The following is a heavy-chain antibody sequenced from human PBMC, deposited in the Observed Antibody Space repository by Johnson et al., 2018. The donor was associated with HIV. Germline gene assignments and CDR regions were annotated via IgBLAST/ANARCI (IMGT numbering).Heavy chain of an antibody. D-gene: IGHD6-13*01. J-gene: IGHJ3*02. CDR2: ISSSGSTI. Sequence: QVQLVESGGGVVQPGRSLRLSCAASGFTFSDYYMSCIRQAPGKGLEWVSYISSSGSTIYYADSVVKGRFTISRDNAKNSVFLQMNSLRAEETAVYYCGIRPEYSSSWFGAFDIWGQGTMVTVSS. CDR3: GIRPEYSSSWFGAFDI. CDR1: GFTFSDYY. V-gene: IGHV3-11*04.